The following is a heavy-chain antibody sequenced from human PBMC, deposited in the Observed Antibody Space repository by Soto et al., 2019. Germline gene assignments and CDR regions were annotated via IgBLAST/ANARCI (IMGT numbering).Heavy chain of an antibody. V-gene: IGHV3-48*02. Sequence: GGSLRLSCAASGFTFSSYSMNWVRQAPGKGLEWVSYISSSSSTIYYADSVKGRFTISRDNAKNSLYLQMNSLRDEDAAVYYCARTRYFDWSYGMDVWGQGTTVTVSS. CDR1: GFTFSSYS. D-gene: IGHD3-9*01. J-gene: IGHJ6*02. CDR3: ARTRYFDWSYGMDV. CDR2: ISSSSSTI.